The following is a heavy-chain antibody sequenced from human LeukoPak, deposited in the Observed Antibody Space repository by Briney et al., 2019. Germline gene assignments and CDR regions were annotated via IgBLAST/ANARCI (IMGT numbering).Heavy chain of an antibody. CDR2: INHNGNVN. J-gene: IGHJ4*02. V-gene: IGHV3-7*01. CDR1: GFTFSSYW. D-gene: IGHD7-27*01. Sequence: GGSLRLSCAASGFTFSSYWMNWARQAPGKGLEWVASINHNGNVNYYVDSVKGRFTISRDNAKNTLYLQMNSLKGEDTAVYYCATSLGPLAEYWGRGTLVTVSS. CDR3: ATSLGPLAEY.